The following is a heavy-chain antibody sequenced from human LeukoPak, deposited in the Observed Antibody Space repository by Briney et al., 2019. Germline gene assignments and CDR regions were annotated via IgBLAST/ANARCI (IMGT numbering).Heavy chain of an antibody. CDR3: ARLPYYGDLPHYFDY. CDR2: IYYSGST. V-gene: IGHV4-38-2*02. D-gene: IGHD4-17*01. Sequence: SETLSLTCTVSGYSISSGYYWGWIRQPPGKGLEWIGSIYYSGSTYYNPSLKSRVTISVDTSKNQFSLELSSVTAADTAVYYCARLPYYGDLPHYFDYWGQGTLVTVSS. CDR1: GYSISSGYY. J-gene: IGHJ4*02.